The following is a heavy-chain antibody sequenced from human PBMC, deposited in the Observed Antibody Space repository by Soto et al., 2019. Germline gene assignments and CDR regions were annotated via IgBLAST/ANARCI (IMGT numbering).Heavy chain of an antibody. CDR1: GGSITSYY. V-gene: IGHV4-59*08. CDR2: IYYSGST. D-gene: IGHD3-22*01. J-gene: IGHJ4*02. Sequence: SETLSLSCTVSGGSITSYYWSWIRQPPRKGLEWIGYIYYSGSTNHNPSLKSRVPISVGTSKNQCSLKMSSVTAVGAAVYYCARATGYYYDSSGYYSSFDYWGQGTLVTVSS. CDR3: ARATGYYYDSSGYYSSFDY.